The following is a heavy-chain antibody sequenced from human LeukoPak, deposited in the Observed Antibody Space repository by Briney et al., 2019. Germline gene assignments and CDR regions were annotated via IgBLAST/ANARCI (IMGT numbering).Heavy chain of an antibody. J-gene: IGHJ4*02. V-gene: IGHV3-23*01. CDR2: ISASGGST. Sequence: PGGSLRLSCAASGFTFNGYAMSWVRQAPGKGLEWVSIISASGGSTYYADSVKGRFTISRDNSKNTLYLQMNSLRAEDTAVYYCATQGGNFDYWGQGTLVTVSS. CDR3: ATQGGNFDY. D-gene: IGHD3-16*01. CDR1: GFTFNGYA.